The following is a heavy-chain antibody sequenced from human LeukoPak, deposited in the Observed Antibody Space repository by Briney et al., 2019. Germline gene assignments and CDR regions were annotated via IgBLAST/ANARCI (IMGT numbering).Heavy chain of an antibody. CDR3: ARKWLPYYFDY. Sequence: SETLSLTCAVSGYSISNGYYWGWIRQPPGKGLEWIGSIYHSGSTYYNPSLKSRVTISVDTSKNQFSLKLSSVTAADTAVYYCARKWLPYYFDYWGQGTLVTVSS. D-gene: IGHD3-22*01. J-gene: IGHJ4*02. CDR1: GYSISNGYY. V-gene: IGHV4-38-2*01. CDR2: IYHSGST.